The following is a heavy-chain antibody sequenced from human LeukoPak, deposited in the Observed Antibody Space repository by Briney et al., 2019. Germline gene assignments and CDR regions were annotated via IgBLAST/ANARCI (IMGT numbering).Heavy chain of an antibody. CDR1: GFPFSSYE. CDR2: IDSSGITI. D-gene: IGHD4-17*01. V-gene: IGHV3-48*03. J-gene: IGHJ4*02. CDR3: ARDSVGDLLDY. Sequence: GGSLRLSCAGSGFPFSSYEMDWLRQAPGKGLEWVSHIDSSGITIYYGDSVKGRFTISRDNAKNSIYLQMDSLRVEDTAIYYCARDSVGDLLDYWGEGTPVTVSS.